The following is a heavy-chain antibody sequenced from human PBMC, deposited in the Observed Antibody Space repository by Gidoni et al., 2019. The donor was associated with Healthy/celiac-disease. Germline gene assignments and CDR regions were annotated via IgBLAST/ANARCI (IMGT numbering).Heavy chain of an antibody. CDR1: GSTFSTYD. CDR3: ARPYYYGSGRFDY. J-gene: IGHJ4*02. Sequence: QVQLVQSGAEVKKPGASVQVSCMTAGSTFSTYDTTWLRQAPGQGFEWIGWISAYNGNTHYAQQLQGRVTMTTDTSTTTAYMELRSLRSDDTAVYYCARPYYYGSGRFDYWGQGTLVTVSS. V-gene: IGHV1-18*01. CDR2: ISAYNGNT. D-gene: IGHD3-10*01.